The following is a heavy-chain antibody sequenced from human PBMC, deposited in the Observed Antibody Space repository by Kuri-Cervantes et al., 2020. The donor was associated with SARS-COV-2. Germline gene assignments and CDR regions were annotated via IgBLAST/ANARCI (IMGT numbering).Heavy chain of an antibody. J-gene: IGHJ4*02. CDR2: IIPILGIA. Sequence: ASVKVSCKASGGTFSSYAISWVRQAPGQGLEWMGRIIPILGIANYAQKFQGRVTITADKSTSTAYMELSSLRSEDTAVYYCARGGRAYYDFWSGYYKEHYYFDYWGQGTLVTVSS. V-gene: IGHV1-69*04. D-gene: IGHD3-3*01. CDR3: ARGGRAYYDFWSGYYKEHYYFDY. CDR1: GGTFSSYA.